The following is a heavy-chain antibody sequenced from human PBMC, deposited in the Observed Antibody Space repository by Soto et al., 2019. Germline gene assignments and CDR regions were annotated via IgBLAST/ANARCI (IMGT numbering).Heavy chain of an antibody. CDR2: ISWNSGSI. Sequence: EVQLVESGGGLVQPGRSLRLSCAASGFTFDDYAMHWVRQAPGKGLEWVSGISWNSGSIGYADSVKGRFTISRDNAKNSLYLQMNSLRAEDTALYYCAKDIGAAAGNFDYWGQGTLVTGSS. D-gene: IGHD6-13*01. J-gene: IGHJ4*02. V-gene: IGHV3-9*01. CDR1: GFTFDDYA. CDR3: AKDIGAAAGNFDY.